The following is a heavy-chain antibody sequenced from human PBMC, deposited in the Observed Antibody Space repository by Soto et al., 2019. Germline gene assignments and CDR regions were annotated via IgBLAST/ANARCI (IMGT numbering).Heavy chain of an antibody. V-gene: IGHV3-33*01. D-gene: IGHD3-9*01. CDR2: IWYDGSNK. Sequence: QPGGSLRLSCAASGFTFSSYGMHWVRQAPGKGLEWVAVIWYDGSNKYYADSVKGRFTISRDNSKNTLYLQMNSLRAEDTAVYYCARDGANYDILTGYYNLWSESPQNWFDPWGQGTLVTVSS. CDR3: ARDGANYDILTGYYNLWSESPQNWFDP. CDR1: GFTFSSYG. J-gene: IGHJ5*02.